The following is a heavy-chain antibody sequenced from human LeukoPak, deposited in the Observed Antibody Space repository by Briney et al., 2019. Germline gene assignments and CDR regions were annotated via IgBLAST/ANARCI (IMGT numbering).Heavy chain of an antibody. J-gene: IGHJ4*02. V-gene: IGHV1-3*01. CDR2: INAANGDT. D-gene: IGHD5-24*01. Sequence: GASVKVSCKASGGTFSSYAISWVRQAPGQRLEWMGCINAANGDTKYSQKFQGRVTITRDTSASTAYVEMSSLRSEDTAVYFCAREIDRDDYNRFFDYWGQGTLVTVSS. CDR1: GGTFSSYA. CDR3: AREIDRDDYNRFFDY.